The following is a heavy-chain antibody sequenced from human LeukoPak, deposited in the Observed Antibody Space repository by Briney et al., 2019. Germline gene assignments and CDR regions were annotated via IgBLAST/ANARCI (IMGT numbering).Heavy chain of an antibody. Sequence: GGSLRLSCAASGFTFSSYGMHWVRQAPGKGLEWVAFIRYDGSNKYYADSVKGRFTISRDNSKNTLYLQMNSLRAEDTAVYYCARGRGLPGPLDYWGQGTLVTVSS. V-gene: IGHV3-30*02. CDR3: ARGRGLPGPLDY. D-gene: IGHD3-10*01. CDR1: GFTFSSYG. CDR2: IRYDGSNK. J-gene: IGHJ4*02.